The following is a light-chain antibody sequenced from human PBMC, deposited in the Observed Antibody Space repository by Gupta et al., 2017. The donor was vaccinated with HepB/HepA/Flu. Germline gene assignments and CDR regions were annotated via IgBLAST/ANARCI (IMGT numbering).Light chain of an antibody. CDR1: QGISSY. V-gene: IGKV1-9*01. Sequence: DIQMTQSPSSLSASVGDRVTITCRASQGISSYVNWYQQKSGKAPKLLIYAASTLQSGVPSRFSGSGSGTEFTLTISSLQPEDFATYYCQQRNSYPLTFGGGTKVEIK. CDR2: AAS. J-gene: IGKJ4*01. CDR3: QQRNSYPLT.